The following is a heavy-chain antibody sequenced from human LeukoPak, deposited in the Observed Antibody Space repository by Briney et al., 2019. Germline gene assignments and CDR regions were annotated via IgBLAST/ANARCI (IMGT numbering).Heavy chain of an antibody. V-gene: IGHV3-74*01. CDR2: MNSDGSTT. CDR1: GFTFSSYW. Sequence: PGGSLRLSCAASGFTFSSYWMDWVRRAPGKGLVWVSRMNSDGSTTTYADSVKGRFTISRDNSKNTLYLQMNSLRAEDTAVYYCAKDRPRGVIIGPLDYWGQGTLVTVSS. CDR3: AKDRPRGVIIGPLDY. J-gene: IGHJ4*02. D-gene: IGHD3-10*01.